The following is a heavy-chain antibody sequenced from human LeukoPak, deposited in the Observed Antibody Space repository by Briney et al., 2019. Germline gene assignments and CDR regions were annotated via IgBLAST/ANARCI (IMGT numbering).Heavy chain of an antibody. CDR2: INPSGGST. Sequence: ASVKVSCKASGYTFTSYYMHWVRQAPGQGLEWMGIINPSGGSTSYAQKFQGRVTMTRDTSTSTVYMELSSLRSEDTAVYYSARDTAGGGATDYWGQGTLVTVSS. CDR3: ARDTAGGGATDY. D-gene: IGHD1-26*01. CDR1: GYTFTSYY. J-gene: IGHJ4*02. V-gene: IGHV1-46*01.